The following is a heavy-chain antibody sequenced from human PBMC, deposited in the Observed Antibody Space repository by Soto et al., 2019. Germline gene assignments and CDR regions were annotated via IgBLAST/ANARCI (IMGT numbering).Heavy chain of an antibody. CDR1: GFTFNDYT. J-gene: IGHJ4*02. D-gene: IGHD2-21*01. CDR2: ISSTNTYI. CDR3: ASAVSMGYSAQGY. Sequence: EVRLVESGGGLVKPGGSLRLSCTASGFTFNDYTMNWVRQAPGKGLEWVSSISSTNTYIHYADSVKGRFTISRDNTNNSLSLQVNSLRTDDTGLDYCASAVSMGYSAQGYWGQGTPVTVSS. V-gene: IGHV3-21*02.